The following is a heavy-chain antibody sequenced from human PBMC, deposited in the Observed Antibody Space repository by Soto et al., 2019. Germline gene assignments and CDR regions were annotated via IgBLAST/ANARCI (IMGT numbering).Heavy chain of an antibody. J-gene: IGHJ6*02. CDR2: IIPIFGTA. V-gene: IGHV1-69*13. CDR1: GGTFSSYA. Sequence: SVKVSCKASGGTFSSYAISWVRQAPGQGLEWMGGIIPIFGTANYAQKFQGRVTITADESTSTAYMELSSLRSGDTAVYYCASSADIVLIAYYYYYGMDVWGQGTTVTVSS. D-gene: IGHD2-8*01. CDR3: ASSADIVLIAYYYYYGMDV.